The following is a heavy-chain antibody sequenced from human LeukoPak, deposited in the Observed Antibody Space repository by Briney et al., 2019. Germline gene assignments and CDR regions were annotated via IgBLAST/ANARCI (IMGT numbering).Heavy chain of an antibody. CDR1: GYSISNCYF. CDR2: MYHGGNH. Sequence: SGTLSLTCTVFGYSISNCYFCGWIRQAPGKGLEWVGSMYHGGNHNYKSSLKRRVTISLDTSKNQVFLTLSHLTAADTSVYYCVRDDYNSHGDVRGQGTLVTVSS. D-gene: IGHD4-11*01. CDR3: VRDDYNSHGDV. V-gene: IGHV4-38-2*02. J-gene: IGHJ4*02.